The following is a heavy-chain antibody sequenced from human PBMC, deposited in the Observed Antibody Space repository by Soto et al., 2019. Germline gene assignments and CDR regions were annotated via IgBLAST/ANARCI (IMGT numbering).Heavy chain of an antibody. V-gene: IGHV4-39*01. CDR3: ASHEGVAGTHFSFAY. CDR2: IYYSGST. D-gene: IGHD6-19*01. CDR1: GGSISSSSYY. Sequence: KASETLSLTCTVSGGSISSSSYYWGWIRQPPGKGLEWIGSIYYSGSTYYNPSLKSRVTISVDTSKNQFSLKLSSVTAADTAVYYCASHEGVAGTHFSFAYWGQGTLVTVSS. J-gene: IGHJ4*02.